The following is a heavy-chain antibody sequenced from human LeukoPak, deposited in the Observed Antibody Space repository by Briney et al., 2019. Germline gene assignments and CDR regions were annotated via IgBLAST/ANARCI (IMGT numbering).Heavy chain of an antibody. CDR2: ISAYNGNT. V-gene: IGHV1-18*01. CDR3: ARDSIAVAGGQADYYYYYMDV. CDR1: GYTFTSYA. Sequence: ASVKVSCKASGYTFTSYAVNWVRQAPGQGLEWMGWISAYNGNTNYAQKLQGRVTMTTDTSTSTAYMELRSLRSDDTAVYYCARDSIAVAGGQADYYYYYMDVWGKGTTVTVSS. J-gene: IGHJ6*03. D-gene: IGHD6-19*01.